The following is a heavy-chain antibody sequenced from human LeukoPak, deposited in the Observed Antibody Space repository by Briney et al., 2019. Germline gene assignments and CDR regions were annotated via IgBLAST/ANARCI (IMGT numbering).Heavy chain of an antibody. Sequence: GGSLRLSCAASGFTFSNYNMNWVRQAPGKGLEWVSSITTSSSHIYYADSVKGRFTISRDNAKNSLYLQMNSLRAEDTAVYYCARVLHKRNYDSSVYYGYWGQGTLVTVSS. D-gene: IGHD3-22*01. V-gene: IGHV3-21*01. CDR1: GFTFSNYN. CDR3: ARVLHKRNYDSSVYYGY. CDR2: ITTSSSHI. J-gene: IGHJ4*02.